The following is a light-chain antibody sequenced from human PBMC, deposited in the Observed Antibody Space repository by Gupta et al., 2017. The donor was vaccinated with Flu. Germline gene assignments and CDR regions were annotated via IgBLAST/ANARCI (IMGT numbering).Light chain of an antibody. CDR1: QSVSSSY. Sequence: IVLTQPPGTLSLSPGERATLSCRASQSVSSSYLAWYQQKTGQAPRLLIYGASSRATGIPARFSSSGSGTDFTLTISRLEPEDFAVYYCRQYGNSPPRTFGGGTKVEIK. CDR2: GAS. J-gene: IGKJ4*02. V-gene: IGKV3-20*01. CDR3: RQYGNSPPRT.